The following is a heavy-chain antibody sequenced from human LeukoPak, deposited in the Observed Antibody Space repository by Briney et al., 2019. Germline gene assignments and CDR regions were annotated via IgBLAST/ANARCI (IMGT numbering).Heavy chain of an antibody. CDR2: VRSKTFGGTT. J-gene: IGHJ6*03. D-gene: IGHD7-27*01. CDR1: GFTFCEYA. Sequence: PGGSLRLSCIVSGFTFCEYAMSWVRQAPGKGLEWVGFVRSKTFGGTTEYAASVKGRFTISRDDSKSIAYLQMNSLKTEDTAVYYCTRSSKILTGFYYYYMDVWGKGTTVTVSS. V-gene: IGHV3-49*04. CDR3: TRSSKILTGFYYYYMDV.